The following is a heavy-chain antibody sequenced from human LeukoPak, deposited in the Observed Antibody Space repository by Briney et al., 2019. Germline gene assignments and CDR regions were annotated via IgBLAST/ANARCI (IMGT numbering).Heavy chain of an antibody. J-gene: IGHJ4*02. D-gene: IGHD5-24*01. CDR1: GFSFSNYG. CDR2: ISGSGGST. Sequence: GGTLRLSCGASGFSFSNYGMSWVRQAPGKGLEWVSAISGSGGSTYYADSVKGRFTISRDNSKNTLYLQMNSLRAEDTAVYYCAKGRDGYNSYFDYWGQGTLVTVSS. CDR3: AKGRDGYNSYFDY. V-gene: IGHV3-23*01.